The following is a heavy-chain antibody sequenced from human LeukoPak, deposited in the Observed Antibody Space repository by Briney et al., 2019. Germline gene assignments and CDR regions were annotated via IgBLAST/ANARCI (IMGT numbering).Heavy chain of an antibody. D-gene: IGHD6-13*01. Sequence: IYTSGSTNYNPSLKSRVTMSVDTSKNQFSLKLSSVTAADTAVYYCARGPGIAAAGDFDYWGQGTLVTVSS. CDR3: ARGPGIAAAGDFDY. V-gene: IGHV4-4*07. J-gene: IGHJ4*02. CDR2: IYTSGST.